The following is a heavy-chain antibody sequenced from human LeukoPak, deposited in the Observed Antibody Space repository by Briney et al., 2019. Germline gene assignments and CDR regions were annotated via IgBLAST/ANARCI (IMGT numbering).Heavy chain of an antibody. D-gene: IGHD4-17*01. Sequence: ASVKVSCKASGYTFTSYGISWVRQAPGQGLEWMGWISAYNGNTNYAQKLQGRVTMTTDTSTSTAYMELRSLRSDDTAVYYCARWRSIYGDYGRYGMDVWGQGTTVTVSS. CDR3: ARWRSIYGDYGRYGMDV. V-gene: IGHV1-18*01. CDR2: ISAYNGNT. CDR1: GYTFTSYG. J-gene: IGHJ6*02.